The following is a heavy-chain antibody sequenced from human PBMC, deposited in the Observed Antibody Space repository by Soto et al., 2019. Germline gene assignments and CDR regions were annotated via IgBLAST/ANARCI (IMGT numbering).Heavy chain of an antibody. Sequence: QLQLQESGSGLVKPSQTLSLPCAVSGGSFSSGGYSWSWIRKPPGKGLEWIGYIYHSGSTYYNPSLKSRVTISVDRSKNQFSLKLSSVTAADTAVHYCAAGGGLTRYYWGQGTLVTVSS. D-gene: IGHD1-26*01. CDR1: GGSFSSGGYS. CDR3: AAGGGLTRYY. CDR2: IYHSGST. J-gene: IGHJ4*02. V-gene: IGHV4-30-2*01.